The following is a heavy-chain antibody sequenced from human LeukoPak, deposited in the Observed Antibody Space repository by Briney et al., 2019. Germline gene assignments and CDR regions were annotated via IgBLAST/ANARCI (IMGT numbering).Heavy chain of an antibody. CDR2: ILYDGSNK. Sequence: PGGSLRLSCTASGFTFNSFGMHWVRQAPGKGLEWVAVILYDGSNKYSADSVKGRFTISRDNSKNTLYLQMNSLRPEDTAVYYCATDHGFHYGAYFDYWGQGTLVTVSS. CDR1: GFTFNSFG. J-gene: IGHJ4*02. V-gene: IGHV3-30*03. CDR3: ATDHGFHYGAYFDY. D-gene: IGHD4-17*01.